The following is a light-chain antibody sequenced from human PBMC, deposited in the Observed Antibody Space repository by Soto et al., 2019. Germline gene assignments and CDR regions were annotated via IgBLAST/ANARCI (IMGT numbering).Light chain of an antibody. Sequence: QSALTQPRSVSGSPGQSVTISCTGTSNDVGGSDSVSWYQHHPGEAPKLIMYDVTKRPSGVPDRFSASKSGNTASLTISRLQAEDETDYYCLSYAGNYIYVFGTGTKVTVL. CDR2: DVT. V-gene: IGLV2-11*01. CDR3: LSYAGNYIYV. CDR1: SNDVGGSDS. J-gene: IGLJ1*01.